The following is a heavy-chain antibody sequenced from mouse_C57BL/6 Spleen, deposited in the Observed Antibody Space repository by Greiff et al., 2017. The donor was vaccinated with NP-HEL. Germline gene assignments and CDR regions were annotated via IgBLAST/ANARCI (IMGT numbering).Heavy chain of an antibody. D-gene: IGHD4-1*01. CDR1: GFSLTSYA. CDR2: IWTGGGT. CDR3: ARNWGTGTGYFDY. V-gene: IGHV2-9-1*01. Sequence: VQVVESGPGLVAPSKSLSITCTVSGFSLTSYAISWVRQPPGKGLEWLGVIWTGGGTNYNSALKSRLSISKDNSKSQVFLKMNSLQTDDTARYYCARNWGTGTGYFDYWGQGTTLTVSS. J-gene: IGHJ2*01.